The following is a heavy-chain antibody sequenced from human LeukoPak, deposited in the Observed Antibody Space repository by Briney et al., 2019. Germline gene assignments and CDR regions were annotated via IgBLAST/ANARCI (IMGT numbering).Heavy chain of an antibody. CDR3: ATRTIFGVDNDY. CDR2: IYYSGST. J-gene: IGHJ4*02. CDR1: GGSISSYY. D-gene: IGHD3-3*01. V-gene: IGHV4-59*01. Sequence: SETLSLTCTVSGGSISSYYWSWIRQPPGKGLEWIGYIYYSGSTNYNPSLKSRVTISVDTSKNQFSLKLSSVTAADTAVYHCATRTIFGVDNDYWGQGTLVTVSS.